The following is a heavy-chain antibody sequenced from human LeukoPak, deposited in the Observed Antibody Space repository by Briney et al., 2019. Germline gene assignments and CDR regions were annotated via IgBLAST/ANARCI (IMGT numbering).Heavy chain of an antibody. D-gene: IGHD3-16*01. V-gene: IGHV3-30-3*01. CDR1: GFTLSSYA. CDR2: ISYDGSNK. CDR3: ARDRRTSYHFDY. Sequence: GGSLRLSCAASGFTLSSYAMHWVRQAPGKGLEWVAVISYDGSNKYYADSVKGRFTISRDNAKNSLYLQMNSLRAEDTAVYYCARDRRTSYHFDYWGQGTLVTVSS. J-gene: IGHJ4*02.